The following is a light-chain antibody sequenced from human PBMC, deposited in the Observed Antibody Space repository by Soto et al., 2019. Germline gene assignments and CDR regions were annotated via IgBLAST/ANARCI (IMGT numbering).Light chain of an antibody. CDR3: GTWDSNLDNGVV. J-gene: IGLJ2*01. Sequence: QSVLTQPPSVSAAPGQRVTIFCSGSSSTIGNNYVSWYRQLPGTAPILLIYDNYYRPSGIPDRFSVSKSGTSATLVITGLQTGDEADYYCGTWDSNLDNGVVFGGGTKLTVL. CDR1: SSTIGNNY. V-gene: IGLV1-51*01. CDR2: DNY.